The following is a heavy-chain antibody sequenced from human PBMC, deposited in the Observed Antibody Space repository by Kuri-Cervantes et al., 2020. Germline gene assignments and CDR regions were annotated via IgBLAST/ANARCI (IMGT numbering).Heavy chain of an antibody. J-gene: IGHJ4*02. V-gene: IGHV3-23*01. CDR1: GFTFSSYA. Sequence: GESLKISCAASGFTFSSYAMSWVRQAPGKGLEWVSAISGSGGSTYYADSVKGRFTISRDNSKNTLYLQMNSLRAEDTAVYYCARDKTGAAAVFYWGQGTLVTVSS. CDR2: ISGSGGST. CDR3: ARDKTGAAAVFY. D-gene: IGHD6-13*01.